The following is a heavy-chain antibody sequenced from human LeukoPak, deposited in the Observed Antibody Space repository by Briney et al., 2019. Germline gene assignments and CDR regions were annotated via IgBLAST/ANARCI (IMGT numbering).Heavy chain of an antibody. D-gene: IGHD5-18*01. V-gene: IGHV4-31*03. Sequence: SETLSLTCTVSGGSISSGGYYWSWIRQHPGKGLEWIGYIYYSGSTYYNPSLRSRVTISVDTSKNQFSLKLSSVTAADTAVYYRASGQLWLQGVLHYWGQGTLVTVSS. J-gene: IGHJ4*02. CDR3: ASGQLWLQGVLHY. CDR2: IYYSGST. CDR1: GGSISSGGYY.